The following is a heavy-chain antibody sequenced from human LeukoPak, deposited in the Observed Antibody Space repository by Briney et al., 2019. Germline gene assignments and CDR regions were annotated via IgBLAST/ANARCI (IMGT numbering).Heavy chain of an antibody. J-gene: IGHJ5*02. CDR2: ISSTSSHT. CDR3: ARGSARWFDP. Sequence: GGSLRLSCAASGFTFSDSYMSWIRQAAGKGLEWVSYISSTSSHTNYADSVKGRFTISRDNAKKSLYLQMNSLRAEDTAVYYCARGSARWFDPWGQGALVTVSS. CDR1: GFTFSDSY. V-gene: IGHV3-11*05.